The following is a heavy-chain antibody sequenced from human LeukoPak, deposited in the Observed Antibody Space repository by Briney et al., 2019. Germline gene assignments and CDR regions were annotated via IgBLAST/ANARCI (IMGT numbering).Heavy chain of an antibody. Sequence: ASVKVSCKVSGYTLTVLSMHWVRQAPGKGLEWMGGFDPEDGETIYAQKFQGRVTMTEDTSTDTAYMELSSLRSEDTAVYYCATSRYDILTGYFRGGYFDYWGQGTLVTVSS. CDR2: FDPEDGET. CDR1: GYTLTVLS. V-gene: IGHV1-24*01. CDR3: ATSRYDILTGYFRGGYFDY. J-gene: IGHJ4*02. D-gene: IGHD3-9*01.